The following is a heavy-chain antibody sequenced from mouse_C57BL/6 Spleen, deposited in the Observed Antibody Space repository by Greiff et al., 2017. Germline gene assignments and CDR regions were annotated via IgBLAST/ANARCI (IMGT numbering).Heavy chain of an antibody. CDR3: ARYASTVVATDAMDY. Sequence: QVQLQQPGAELVMPGASVKLFCKASGYTFTSYWMHWVKQRPGQGLEWIGEIDPSDSYTNYNQKFKGKSTLTVDKSSSTAYMQLSSLTSEDSAVYYCARYASTVVATDAMDYWGQGTSVTVSS. J-gene: IGHJ4*01. D-gene: IGHD1-1*01. V-gene: IGHV1-69*01. CDR2: IDPSDSYT. CDR1: GYTFTSYW.